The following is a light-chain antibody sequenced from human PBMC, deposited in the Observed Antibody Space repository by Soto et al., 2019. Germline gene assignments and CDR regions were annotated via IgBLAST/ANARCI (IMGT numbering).Light chain of an antibody. Sequence: DIQMTQSPSSLSASVADRVTITCRASQSIRRSLNWYQQKPGKAPKLLIYAASSLQSGVPSRFSGSGYGTDFTLTITSLQSEDFATYYCHQASSFPLTFGGGTKVEIK. CDR2: AAS. CDR1: QSIRRS. CDR3: HQASSFPLT. V-gene: IGKV1-39*01. J-gene: IGKJ4*01.